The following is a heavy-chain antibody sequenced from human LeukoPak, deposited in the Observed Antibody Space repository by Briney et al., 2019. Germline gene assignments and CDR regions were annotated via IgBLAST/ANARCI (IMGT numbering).Heavy chain of an antibody. J-gene: IGHJ3*02. V-gene: IGHV3-20*01. CDR2: INWNGVKT. D-gene: IGHD3-10*01. Sequence: GRSLRLSCAASGFTFDNYAMHWVRQAPGEGLEWVSGINWNGVKTHYADSVKGRFTISRDNAKNTLYLEMNSLRVDDTALYHCARDSGIWFGTRDAFDIWGQGTMVTVST. CDR1: GFTFDNYA. CDR3: ARDSGIWFGTRDAFDI.